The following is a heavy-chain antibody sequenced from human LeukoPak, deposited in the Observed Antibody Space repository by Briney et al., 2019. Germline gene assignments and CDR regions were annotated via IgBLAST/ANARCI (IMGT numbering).Heavy chain of an antibody. CDR2: IYYSGST. CDR1: GGSISSYY. CDR3: ARVMQQLVVSTWFDP. J-gene: IGHJ5*02. Sequence: SETLSLTCTVSGGSISSYYWSWIRQPPGKGLEWIGYIYYSGSTNYNPSLKSRVTISVDTSKNQFSLKLSSVTAADTAVYYCARVMQQLVVSTWFDPWGQGTLVTVSS. D-gene: IGHD6-13*01. V-gene: IGHV4-59*01.